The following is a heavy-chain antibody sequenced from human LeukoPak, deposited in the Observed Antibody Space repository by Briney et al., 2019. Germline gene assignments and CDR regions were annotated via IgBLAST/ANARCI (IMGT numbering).Heavy chain of an antibody. V-gene: IGHV4-34*01. D-gene: IGHD2-2*01. J-gene: IGHJ4*02. CDR1: GGSFSGYY. CDR3: ARGRRYCSSTSCYAQGLYYFDY. Sequence: PSETLSLTCAVYGGSFSGYYWSWISQPPGKGLEWIGEINHSGSTNYNPSLKSRVTISVDTSKNQFSLKLSSVTAADTAVYYCARGRRYCSSTSCYAQGLYYFDYWGQGTLVTVSS. CDR2: INHSGST.